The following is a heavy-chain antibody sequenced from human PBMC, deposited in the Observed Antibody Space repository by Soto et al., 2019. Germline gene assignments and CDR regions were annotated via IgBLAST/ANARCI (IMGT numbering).Heavy chain of an antibody. CDR1: GGSISSSSYY. J-gene: IGHJ4*02. D-gene: IGHD3-22*01. CDR3: AHKTSGYYHLFNY. V-gene: IGHV4-39*01. Sequence: ASETLSLTCTVSGGSISSSSYYWGWIRQPPGKGLEWIGSIYYSGSTYYNPSLKSRVTISVDTSKNQFSLKLSSVTAADTAVYYCAHKTSGYYHLFNYWGQGTLVTVSS. CDR2: IYYSGST.